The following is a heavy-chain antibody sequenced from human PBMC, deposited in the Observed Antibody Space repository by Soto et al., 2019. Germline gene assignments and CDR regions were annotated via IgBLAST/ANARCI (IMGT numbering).Heavy chain of an antibody. CDR1: GFTFSSYG. CDR2: IWYDGSNK. V-gene: IGHV3-33*01. CDR3: ARRSGAVVRGAHYYYYGMDV. J-gene: IGHJ6*02. D-gene: IGHD3-10*01. Sequence: GGSLRLSCAASGFTFSSYGMHWVRQAPGKGLEWVAVIWYDGSNKYYADSVKGRFTISRDNSKNTLYLQMNSLRAEDTAVYYCARRSGAVVRGAHYYYYGMDVWGQGTTVTVSS.